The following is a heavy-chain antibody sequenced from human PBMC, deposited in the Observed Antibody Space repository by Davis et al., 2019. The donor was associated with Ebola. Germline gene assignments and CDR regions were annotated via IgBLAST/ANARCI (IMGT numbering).Heavy chain of an antibody. Sequence: MPSETLSPTCALHGAPSCGYSWRWFRQPPGKGLEWTREINHSGSTTYNPSLKSRVTISVDTSKNQFSLKLSSVTAADTAVYYCARVRGVYAMGWFDPWGQGTLVTVSS. J-gene: IGHJ5*02. CDR2: INHSGST. D-gene: IGHD2-8*01. CDR3: ARVRGVYAMGWFDP. V-gene: IGHV4-34*01. CDR1: GAPSCGYS.